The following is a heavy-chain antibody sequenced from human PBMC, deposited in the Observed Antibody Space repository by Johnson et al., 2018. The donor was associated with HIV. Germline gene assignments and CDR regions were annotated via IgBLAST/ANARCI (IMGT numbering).Heavy chain of an antibody. CDR3: ARERRSTNTWYVRDAFDI. V-gene: IGHV3-20*04. J-gene: IGHJ3*02. Sequence: EVQLVESGGGVVRPGGSLRLSCAASGFTFDDYAMNWVRQAPGKGLEWVSGFTWDGDGTAYADSVKGRFTISRDNAKKSLNVQMNSLRAEEPALDYCARERRSTNTWYVRDAFDIWGQGTMVTVSS. CDR2: FTWDGDGT. D-gene: IGHD2-2*01. CDR1: GFTFDDYA.